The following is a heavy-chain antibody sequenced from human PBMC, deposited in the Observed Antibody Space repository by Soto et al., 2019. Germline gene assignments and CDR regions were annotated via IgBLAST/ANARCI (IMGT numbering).Heavy chain of an antibody. CDR1: GYKVIDYW. CDR2: IYPGDFDI. V-gene: IGHV5-51*01. CDR3: VRTSGGEYYDSRQYYHSY. J-gene: IGHJ4*02. Sequence: GESLKISCKGSGYKVIDYWIGWVRQVPGKGLEWVGSIYPGDFDIKYRPSFQGQVTISADKSTTTAYLQWNSLQASDTAMYYCVRTSGGEYYDSRQYYHSYWGQGTLVTVSS. D-gene: IGHD3-22*01.